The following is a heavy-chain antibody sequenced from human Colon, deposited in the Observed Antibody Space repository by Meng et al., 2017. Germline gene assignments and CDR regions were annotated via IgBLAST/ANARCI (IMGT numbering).Heavy chain of an antibody. Sequence: GGPLRLSCAAPGFTSSSYAMHWVRQAPGKGLDWLAVISYDGSNKYYADSVKGRFTISRDNSKNTLYLQINSLRAEDTAVYYCAREEYYVFWSGYYTFRSDLSFDYWGQGTLVTVSS. CDR3: AREEYYVFWSGYYTFRSDLSFDY. CDR1: GFTSSSYA. V-gene: IGHV3-30*16. CDR2: ISYDGSNK. J-gene: IGHJ4*02. D-gene: IGHD3-3*01.